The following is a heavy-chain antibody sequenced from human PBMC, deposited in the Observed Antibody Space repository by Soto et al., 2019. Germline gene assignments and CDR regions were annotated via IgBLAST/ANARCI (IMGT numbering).Heavy chain of an antibody. CDR3: ARSPIDSSWFDP. CDR2: IYYSGST. V-gene: IGHV4-30-4*01. J-gene: IGHJ5*02. CDR1: GGSISSGDYY. Sequence: SETLSLTCTVSGGSISSGDYYWSWIRQPPGKGLEWIGYIYYSGSTYYNPSLKSRVTISVDTSKNQFSLKLSSVTAADTAVYYCARSPIDSSWFDPWGQGTLVTVSS.